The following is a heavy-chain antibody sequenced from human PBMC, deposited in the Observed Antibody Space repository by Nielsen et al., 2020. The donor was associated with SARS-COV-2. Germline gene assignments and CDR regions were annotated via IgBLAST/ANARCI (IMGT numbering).Heavy chain of an antibody. Sequence: GESLKISCATSGFSFTSYTMNWVRQAPGKGLEWVSSIPMSGRYMYYAASLRGRFTVSSDNAENSLFLQKSSLRDEDTAVYYCARDQDGGAATSNWYFDLWGRGTLVIVSS. CDR2: IPMSGRYM. V-gene: IGHV3-21*01. D-gene: IGHD6-25*01. CDR1: GFSFTSYT. CDR3: ARDQDGGAATSNWYFDL. J-gene: IGHJ2*01.